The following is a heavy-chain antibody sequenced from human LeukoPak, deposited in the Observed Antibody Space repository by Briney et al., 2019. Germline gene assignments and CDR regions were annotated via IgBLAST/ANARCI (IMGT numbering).Heavy chain of an antibody. CDR3: ARGYSSNYGRFDP. CDR1: GGSFSGYY. D-gene: IGHD6-13*01. CDR2: INHSGST. J-gene: IGHJ5*02. V-gene: IGHV4-34*01. Sequence: SETLSLTCAVYGGSFSGYYWSWIRQPPGKGLEWVGEINHSGSTNYKPSLKSRVTISVDTSKNQFSLKLSSVTAADTAVYYCARGYSSNYGRFDPWGQGALVTVSS.